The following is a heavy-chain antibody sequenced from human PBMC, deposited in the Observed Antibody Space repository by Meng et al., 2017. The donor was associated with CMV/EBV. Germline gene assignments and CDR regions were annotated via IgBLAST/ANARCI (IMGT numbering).Heavy chain of an antibody. D-gene: IGHD6-19*01. Sequence: GESLKISCAASGFTFSSYEMNWVRQAPGKGLEWVSYISSSGSTIYYADSVKGRFTISRDNAKNSLYLQMNSLRAEDTAVYYYTSYVAGTREGDWYFDLWGRGTLVTVSS. CDR1: GFTFSSYE. CDR3: TSYVAGTREGDWYFDL. V-gene: IGHV3-48*03. CDR2: ISSSGSTI. J-gene: IGHJ2*01.